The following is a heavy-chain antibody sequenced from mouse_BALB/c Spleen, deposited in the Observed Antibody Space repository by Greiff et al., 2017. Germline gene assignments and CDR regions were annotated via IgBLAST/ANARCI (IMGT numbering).Heavy chain of an antibody. V-gene: IGHV1-5*01. D-gene: IGHD2-3*01. J-gene: IGHJ4*01. CDR3: TREDGYYGYYYAMDY. CDR2: IYPGNSDT. CDR1: GYTFTSYW. Sequence: EVQLQQSGTVLARPGASVKMSCKASGYTFTSYWMHWVKQRPGQGLEWIGAIYPGNSDTSYNQKFKGKAKLTAVTSTSTAYMELSSLTNEDSAVYYCTREDGYYGYYYAMDYWGQGTSGTVSS.